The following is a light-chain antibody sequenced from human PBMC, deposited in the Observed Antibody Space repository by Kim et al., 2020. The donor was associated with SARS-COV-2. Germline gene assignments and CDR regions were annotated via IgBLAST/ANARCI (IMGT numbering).Light chain of an antibody. Sequence: QSALTQPPSASGSPGQSVTISCTGTSSDVGGYNYVSWYQQHPGKAPKLMVYDVTKRPSGVPDRFSGSKSGNTASLTVSGLQAEDEADYYCSSYAGSNHYVFGTGTKLTV. CDR2: DVT. CDR1: SSDVGGYNY. CDR3: SSYAGSNHYV. J-gene: IGLJ1*01. V-gene: IGLV2-8*01.